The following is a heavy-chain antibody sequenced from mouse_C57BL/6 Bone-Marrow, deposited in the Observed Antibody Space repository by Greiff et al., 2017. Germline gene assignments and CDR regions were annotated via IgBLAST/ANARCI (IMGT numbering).Heavy chain of an antibody. CDR3: ARIGNYCGSSYVYFDY. Sequence: QVTLKVCGPGILQPSQTLSLTCSFSGFSLSTFGMGVGWIRQPSGKGLEWLAHIWWDDDKYYNPALKSRLTISKDTSKNQVFLKIANVDTADTATYYCARIGNYCGSSYVYFDYWGQGTTLTVSS. V-gene: IGHV8-8*01. J-gene: IGHJ2*01. CDR2: IWWDDDK. D-gene: IGHD1-1*01. CDR1: GFSLSTFGMG.